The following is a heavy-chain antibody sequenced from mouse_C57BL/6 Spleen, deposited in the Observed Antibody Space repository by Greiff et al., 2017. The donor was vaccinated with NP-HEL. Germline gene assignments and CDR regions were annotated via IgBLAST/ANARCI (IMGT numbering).Heavy chain of an antibody. J-gene: IGHJ2*01. CDR2: IYPGSGST. V-gene: IGHV1-55*01. D-gene: IGHD2-5*01. Sequence: QVQLKQPGAELVKPGASVKMSCKASGYTFTSYWITWVKQRPGQGLEWIGDIYPGSGSTNYNEKFKSKATLTVDTSSSTAYMQLSSLTSEDSAVYYCARRGYSNYYFDYWGQGTTLTVSS. CDR1: GYTFTSYW. CDR3: ARRGYSNYYFDY.